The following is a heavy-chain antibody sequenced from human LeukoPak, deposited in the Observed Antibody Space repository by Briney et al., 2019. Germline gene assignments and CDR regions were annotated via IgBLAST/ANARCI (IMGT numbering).Heavy chain of an antibody. CDR3: ARGYYYDFWSGYLNWFGP. CDR2: MNPNSGNT. Sequence: ASVKVSCKASGYTFTSYDINWVRQATGQGLEWMGWMNPNSGNTGYAQKFQGRVTITRNTSISTAYMELSSLRSEDTAVYYCARGYYYDFWSGYLNWFGPWGQGTLVTVSS. J-gene: IGHJ5*02. V-gene: IGHV1-8*03. CDR1: GYTFTSYD. D-gene: IGHD3-3*01.